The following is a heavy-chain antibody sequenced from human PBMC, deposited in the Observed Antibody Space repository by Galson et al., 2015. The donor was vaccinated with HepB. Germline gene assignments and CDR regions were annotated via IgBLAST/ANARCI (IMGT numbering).Heavy chain of an antibody. V-gene: IGHV1-58*02. CDR2: IVVGSDNT. D-gene: IGHD2-2*01. J-gene: IGHJ3*02. CDR3: AAEYQSDDAFDI. CDR1: GFTFTSSA. Sequence: SVKVSCKASGFTFTSSAMQWVRQARGQRLEWIGWIVVGSDNTNYAQKFQERVTITRDMSTSTAYMELSSLRSEDTAVYYCAAEYQSDDAFDIWGQGTMVTVSS.